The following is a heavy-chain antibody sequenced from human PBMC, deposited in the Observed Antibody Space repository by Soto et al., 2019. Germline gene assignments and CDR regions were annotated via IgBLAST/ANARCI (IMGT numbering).Heavy chain of an antibody. Sequence: VQLVQSGAEVKRPGASVKVSCKASGYTFTSYAMTWVRQAPGHRLEWMGWINAGNGNTKYSQKFQGRVTITRDTSAITAYLELSSLRSEATAVYYCPTVYPDWLSYWCSSWGQGTLVTFSS. D-gene: IGHD3-9*01. CDR2: INAGNGNT. CDR1: GYTFTSYA. J-gene: IGHJ4*02. CDR3: PTVYPDWLSYWCSS. V-gene: IGHV1-3*01.